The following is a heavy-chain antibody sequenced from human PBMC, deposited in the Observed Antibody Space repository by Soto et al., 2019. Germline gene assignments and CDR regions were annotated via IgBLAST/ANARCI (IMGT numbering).Heavy chain of an antibody. J-gene: IGHJ3*01. CDR3: ARLSCSSTNCPRRHTFDL. CDR2: IYYSGST. D-gene: IGHD2-2*01. V-gene: IGHV4-59*08. CDR1: GGSTTNYY. Sequence: PSETLSLTCTVSGGSTTNYYWSWIRQPPGKGLEWIGNIYYSGSTDYNPSLKSRVTISVDTSKNQFSLKLSSVTAGDTAVYYCARLSCSSTNCPRRHTFDLWGQGTMVTVS.